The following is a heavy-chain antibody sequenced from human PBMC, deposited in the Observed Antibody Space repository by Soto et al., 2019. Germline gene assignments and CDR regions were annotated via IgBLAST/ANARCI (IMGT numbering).Heavy chain of an antibody. CDR3: ARSKFGDYVGWYFDL. J-gene: IGHJ2*01. CDR1: GYTFTSYA. Sequence: ASVKVSCKASGYTFTSYAMHWVRQAPGQRLEWMGWINAGNGNTKYSQKFQGRVTITRDTSASTAYMELSSLRSEDTAVYYCARSKFGDYVGWYFDLWDRGTLVTVSS. CDR2: INAGNGNT. V-gene: IGHV1-3*01. D-gene: IGHD4-17*01.